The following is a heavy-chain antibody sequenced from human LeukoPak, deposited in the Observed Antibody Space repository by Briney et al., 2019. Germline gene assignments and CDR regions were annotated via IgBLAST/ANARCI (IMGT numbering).Heavy chain of an antibody. J-gene: IGHJ5*02. CDR2: ISSSSSYI. V-gene: IGHV3-21*01. CDR3: ASGSSSRYPWFDP. D-gene: IGHD6-13*01. CDR1: GFTFSSYA. Sequence: GGSLRLSCAASGFTFSSYAMSWVRQAPGKGLEWVSSISSSSSYIYYADSVKGRFTISRDNAKNSLYLQMNSLRAEDTAVYYCASGSSSRYPWFDPWGQGTLVTVSS.